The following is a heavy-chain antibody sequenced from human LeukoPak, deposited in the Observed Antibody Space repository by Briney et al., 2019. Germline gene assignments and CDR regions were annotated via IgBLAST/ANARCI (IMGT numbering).Heavy chain of an antibody. CDR1: GGTFSSYT. D-gene: IGHD2-2*01. CDR2: IIPIPGIA. V-gene: IGHV1-69*04. Sequence: SVKVSCKASGGTFSSYTISWVRQAPGQGLEWMGRIIPIPGIANYAQKFQGRVTITADKSTSTAYMELSSLRSEDTAVYYCAREAGVGYQLPNWFDPWGQGTLVTVSS. J-gene: IGHJ5*02. CDR3: AREAGVGYQLPNWFDP.